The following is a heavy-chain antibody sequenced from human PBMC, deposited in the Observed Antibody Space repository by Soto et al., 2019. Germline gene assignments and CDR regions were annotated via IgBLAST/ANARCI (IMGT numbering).Heavy chain of an antibody. V-gene: IGHV4-59*01. CDR1: GGSISSYY. CDR2: IYYSGRT. CDR3: ARGTTSFGVVTIDVAFDI. Sequence: SETLSLTCTVSGGSISSYYWSWIRQPPGKGLEGIGYIYYSGRTHYNPSLKSRVTISVDTAKNQFSLKLSSVTAADTAVYYCARGTTSFGVVTIDVAFDIWGQGIMVTVSS. D-gene: IGHD3-3*01. J-gene: IGHJ3*02.